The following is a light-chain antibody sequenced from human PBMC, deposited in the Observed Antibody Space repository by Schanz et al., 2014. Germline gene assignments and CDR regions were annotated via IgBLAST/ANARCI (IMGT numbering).Light chain of an antibody. V-gene: IGKV1-5*03. Sequence: DIQMTQSPSSLSASAGDRVTLTCRASQSSSWLAWYQQKPGKAPKLLIYEASNLESGVPSRFSGSGSGTEFTLTISSLQPDDFATYYCQQYHRYSWTFGQGTKVEIK. CDR1: QSSSW. CDR2: EAS. CDR3: QQYHRYSWT. J-gene: IGKJ1*01.